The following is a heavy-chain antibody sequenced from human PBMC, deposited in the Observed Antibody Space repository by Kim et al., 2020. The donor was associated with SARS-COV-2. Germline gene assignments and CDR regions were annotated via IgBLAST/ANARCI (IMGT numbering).Heavy chain of an antibody. D-gene: IGHD5-18*01. Sequence: GGSLRLSCAASGFTVSSNYMSWVRQAPGKGLEWVSVIYSGGSTYYADSVKGRFTISRDNSKNTLYLQMNSLRAEDTAVYYCARDLVGVATAMDYKGEIYLSSYDDGMDVWGQGTTVTVSS. CDR3: ARDLVGVATAMDYKGEIYLSSYDDGMDV. J-gene: IGHJ6*02. V-gene: IGHV3-53*01. CDR2: IYSGGST. CDR1: GFTVSSNY.